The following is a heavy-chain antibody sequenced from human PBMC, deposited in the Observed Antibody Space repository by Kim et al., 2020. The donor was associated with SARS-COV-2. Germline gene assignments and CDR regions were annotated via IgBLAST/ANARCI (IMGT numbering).Heavy chain of an antibody. Sequence: GESLKISCKGSGYRFTSYWIGWVRQMPGKGLEWMGIIYPGDSDTRYSPSFQGQVTISADKSISTAYLQWSSLKASDTAMYYCARFLTGYYYYYYYGMDVWGQGTTVTVSS. CDR1: GYRFTSYW. D-gene: IGHD3-9*01. CDR2: IYPGDSDT. V-gene: IGHV5-51*01. J-gene: IGHJ6*02. CDR3: ARFLTGYYYYYYYGMDV.